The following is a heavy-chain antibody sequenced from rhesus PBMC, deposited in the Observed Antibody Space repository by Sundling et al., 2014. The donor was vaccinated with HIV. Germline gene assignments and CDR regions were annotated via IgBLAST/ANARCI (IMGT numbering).Heavy chain of an antibody. D-gene: IGHD5-24*01. Sequence: QVKLQQWGEGLVKPSETLSLICAVYGGSISGYYYWSWIRQPPGKGLEWIGHIYGNSASTNYNPSLKNRVTISKDTSKNQFSLKLSSVTAADTALYYCARGGLWVHFGFKSYGLDSWGQGVVVTVSS. J-gene: IGHJ6*01. CDR1: GGSISGYYY. V-gene: IGHV4-73*01. CDR2: IYGNSAST. CDR3: ARGGLWVHFGFKSYGLDS.